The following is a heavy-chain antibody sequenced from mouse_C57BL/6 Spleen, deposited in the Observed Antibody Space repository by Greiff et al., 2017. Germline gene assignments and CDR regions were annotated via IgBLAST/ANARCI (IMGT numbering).Heavy chain of an antibody. Sequence: EVQLVESGGGLVQPKGSLKLSCAASGFSFNTYAMNWVRQAPGKGLEWVARIRSKSNNYATYYADSVKDRFTISRDDSESMLYLQMNNLKTEDTAMYYCVRHYYGSSWPYFDVWGTGTTVTVSS. D-gene: IGHD1-1*01. CDR1: GFSFNTYA. J-gene: IGHJ1*03. V-gene: IGHV10-1*01. CDR2: IRSKSNNYAT. CDR3: VRHYYGSSWPYFDV.